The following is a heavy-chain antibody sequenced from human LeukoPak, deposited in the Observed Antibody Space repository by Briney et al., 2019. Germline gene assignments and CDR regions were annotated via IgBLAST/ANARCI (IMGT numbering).Heavy chain of an antibody. D-gene: IGHD1-26*01. CDR1: GFTFSSYA. Sequence: PGGSLRLSCAASGFTFSSYAMHWVRQAPGKGLEWVAVISYDGSNKYYADSVKGRFTISRDNSKNTLYLQMNSLRAEDTAVYYCARDSGSYSDFDYWGQGTLVTVSS. J-gene: IGHJ4*02. V-gene: IGHV3-30-3*01. CDR3: ARDSGSYSDFDY. CDR2: ISYDGSNK.